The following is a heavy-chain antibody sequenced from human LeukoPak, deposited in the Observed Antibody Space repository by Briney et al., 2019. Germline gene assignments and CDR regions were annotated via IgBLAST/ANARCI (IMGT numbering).Heavy chain of an antibody. D-gene: IGHD3-10*01. CDR3: ASGGYSYYYMDV. V-gene: IGHV3-48*03. Sequence: GGSLRLSCAASGFTFSSYEMNWVRQAPGKGLEWVSYISSSGSTIYYADSVKGRFTISRDNAKNSLYLQMNSLRAEDTAVYYCASGGYSYYYMDVWGKGTTVTISS. CDR1: GFTFSSYE. CDR2: ISSSGSTI. J-gene: IGHJ6*03.